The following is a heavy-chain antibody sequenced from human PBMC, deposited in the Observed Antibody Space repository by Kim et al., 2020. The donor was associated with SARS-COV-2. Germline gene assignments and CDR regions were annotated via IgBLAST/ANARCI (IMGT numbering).Heavy chain of an antibody. D-gene: IGHD5-12*01. Sequence: GGSLRLSCAASGFTFSSYAMHWVRQAPGKGLEWVAVISYDGSNKYYADSVKGRFTISRDNSKNTLYLQMNSLRAEDTAVYYCARDFRGYDPANYYYYYGMDVWGQGTTVTVSS. CDR2: ISYDGSNK. CDR1: GFTFSSYA. J-gene: IGHJ6*02. V-gene: IGHV3-30*04. CDR3: ARDFRGYDPANYYYYYGMDV.